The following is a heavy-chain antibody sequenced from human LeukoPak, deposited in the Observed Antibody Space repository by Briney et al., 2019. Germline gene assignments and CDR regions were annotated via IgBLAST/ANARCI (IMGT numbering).Heavy chain of an antibody. CDR1: GFTFSSYW. D-gene: IGHD5-18*01. J-gene: IGHJ5*02. V-gene: IGHV3-74*01. CDR2: INSDGSST. Sequence: GGSLRLSCAASGFTFSSYWMHWVRQAPGKGLVWVSRINSDGSSTSYADSVKGRFTISRDNAKNTLYLQMNSLRAEDTAVYYCARETPRGSYGPNWFDPWGQGTLVTVSS. CDR3: ARETPRGSYGPNWFDP.